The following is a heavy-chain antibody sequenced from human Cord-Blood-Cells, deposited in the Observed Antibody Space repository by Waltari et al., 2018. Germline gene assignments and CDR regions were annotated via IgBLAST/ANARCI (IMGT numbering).Heavy chain of an antibody. CDR1: GYTFTGYY. CDR3: ARDGGSYYNDY. Sequence: QVQLVQSGAEVKKPGASVKVSCKASGYTFTGYYMHWVRQAPGQGLEWMGWVNPNRGGKNEEQKFQGRVTMTRETCISTAYMGLSRLRSDDTAVYYCARDGGSYYNDYWGQGTLVTVSS. V-gene: IGHV1-2*02. CDR2: VNPNRGGK. J-gene: IGHJ4*02. D-gene: IGHD1-26*01.